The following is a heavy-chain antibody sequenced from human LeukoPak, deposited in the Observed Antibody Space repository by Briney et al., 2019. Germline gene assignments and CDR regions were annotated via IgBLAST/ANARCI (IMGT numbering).Heavy chain of an antibody. D-gene: IGHD6-19*01. V-gene: IGHV3-53*04. CDR3: GSDSSGMMTYEAVDI. J-gene: IGHJ3*02. Sequence: GWSLTLSCAASGFTVSSNYMSWVGQAPGKGLEWVSVIYSGGSTYYADSVKGRFTISRHNSKNTLYLQMNSLRAEDTAVYDCGSDSSGMMTYEAVDIWGQGTMVTVSS. CDR1: GFTVSSNY. CDR2: IYSGGST.